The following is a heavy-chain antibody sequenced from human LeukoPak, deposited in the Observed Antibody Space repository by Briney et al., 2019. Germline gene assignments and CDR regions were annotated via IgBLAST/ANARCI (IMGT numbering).Heavy chain of an antibody. Sequence: GGSLRLSCAASGFTFSSYGMHWVRQAPGKGLEWVAVISYDGSNKYYADSVKGRFTISRDNSKNTLYLQMNSLRAEDTAVYYCARARAGYYGSGKDYYYGMDVXXQGXTXXVSS. CDR2: ISYDGSNK. J-gene: IGHJ6*01. V-gene: IGHV3-30*19. CDR1: GFTFSSYG. D-gene: IGHD3-10*01. CDR3: ARARAGYYGSGKDYYYGMDV.